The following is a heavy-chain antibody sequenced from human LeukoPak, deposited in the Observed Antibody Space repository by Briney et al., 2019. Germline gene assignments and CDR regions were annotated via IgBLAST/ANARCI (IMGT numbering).Heavy chain of an antibody. D-gene: IGHD3-22*01. V-gene: IGHV3-21*01. Sequence: GGSLRLSCAASGFIFTNYFMSWVRQAPGKGLEWVSSISSSSSYIYYADSVKGRFTISRDNAKNSLYLQMNSLRAEDTAVYYCARDLEGYDSSGYYLQSYDYWGQGTLVTVSS. CDR1: GFIFTNYF. CDR2: ISSSSSYI. J-gene: IGHJ4*02. CDR3: ARDLEGYDSSGYYLQSYDY.